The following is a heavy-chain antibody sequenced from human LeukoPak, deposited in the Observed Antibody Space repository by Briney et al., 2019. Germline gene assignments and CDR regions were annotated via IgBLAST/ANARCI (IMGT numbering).Heavy chain of an antibody. CDR3: ARHHNGGTHYFDY. Sequence: SETLSLTCTVSGGSVNGYYWSWVRRPPGQGLEWVAYIYYTGSSNSNPSLKSRVTISVDTSKNQFSLKLNPVTAADTAVYYCARHHNGGTHYFDYWGQGTLVTVSS. V-gene: IGHV4-59*08. D-gene: IGHD4-23*01. CDR2: IYYTGSS. CDR1: GGSVNGYY. J-gene: IGHJ4*02.